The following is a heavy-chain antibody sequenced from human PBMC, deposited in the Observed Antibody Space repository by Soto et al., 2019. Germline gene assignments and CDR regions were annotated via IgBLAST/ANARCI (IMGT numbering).Heavy chain of an antibody. CDR3: ASSANYDFWSGYYSPVYYYYGMDV. CDR2: IIPIFGTA. Sequence: SVKVSCKASGGTFSSYAISWVRQAPGQGLEWMGGIIPIFGTANYAQKFQGRVTITADESTSTAYMELSSLRSEETAVYYCASSANYDFWSGYYSPVYYYYGMDVWGQGTTVTVSS. CDR1: GGTFSSYA. V-gene: IGHV1-69*13. J-gene: IGHJ6*02. D-gene: IGHD3-3*01.